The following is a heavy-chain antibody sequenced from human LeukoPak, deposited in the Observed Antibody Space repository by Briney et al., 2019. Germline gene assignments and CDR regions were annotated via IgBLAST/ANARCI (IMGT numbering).Heavy chain of an antibody. D-gene: IGHD1-1*01. J-gene: IGHJ6*03. CDR2: MNPNSGNT. Sequence: ASVKVSCKASGYTFTNYDINWVRQATGQGLEWMGWMNPNSGNTGYTQKFQGRVTITRNSSISTAYMELSSLRSEDTAVYYCARGNREWNDRAFDYIYYMDVWGKGTTVTVSS. V-gene: IGHV1-8*03. CDR3: ARGNREWNDRAFDYIYYMDV. CDR1: GYTFTNYD.